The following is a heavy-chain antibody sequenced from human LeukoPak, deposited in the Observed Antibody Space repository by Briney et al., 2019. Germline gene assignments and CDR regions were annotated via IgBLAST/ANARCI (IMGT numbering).Heavy chain of an antibody. D-gene: IGHD3-22*01. CDR3: ARPPYYYDSSGYLPDAFDI. CDR2: IYPGDSDT. V-gene: IGHV5-51*01. J-gene: IGHJ3*02. CDR1: GYRFTSYW. Sequence: GESLKISCKGSGYRFTSYWIGWVRQMPGKGLEWMGIIYPGDSDTRYSPSFQGQVTISADKSISTAYLQWSSLKASDTAMYYCARPPYYYDSSGYLPDAFDIWGQGTMVTVSS.